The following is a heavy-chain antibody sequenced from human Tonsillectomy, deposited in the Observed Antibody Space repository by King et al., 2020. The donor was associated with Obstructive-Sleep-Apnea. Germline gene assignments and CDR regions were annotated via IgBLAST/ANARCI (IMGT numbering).Heavy chain of an antibody. CDR1: GGSISSGGYR. V-gene: IGHV4-31*03. D-gene: IGHD6-13*01. J-gene: IGHJ4*02. Sequence: QLQESGPGLVKPSQTLSLTCTVSGGSISSGGYRWSWIRQHPGKGLEWIGYIHHSGTTYYNPSLKSRVIISLDTSKNQFSLKMTSLTAADTAVYYCARRDGRSTWYGDFFDYWGQGTLVTVSS. CDR3: ARRDGRSTWYGDFFDY. CDR2: IHHSGTT.